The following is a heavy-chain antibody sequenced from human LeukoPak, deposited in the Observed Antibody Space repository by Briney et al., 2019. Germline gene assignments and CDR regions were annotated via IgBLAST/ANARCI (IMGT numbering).Heavy chain of an antibody. CDR2: ISGSGDST. J-gene: IGHJ6*03. Sequence: GGSLRLSCAASGFSFSSYAITWVRQAPGKGLEWVSAISGSGDSTYYSDSVKGRFTISRDNSKNTLYLQMNSLRAEDTAVYYCAKDPWRPSSGPYMDVWGKGTTVTASS. CDR1: GFSFSSYA. CDR3: AKDPWRPSSGPYMDV. V-gene: IGHV3-23*01. D-gene: IGHD3-10*01.